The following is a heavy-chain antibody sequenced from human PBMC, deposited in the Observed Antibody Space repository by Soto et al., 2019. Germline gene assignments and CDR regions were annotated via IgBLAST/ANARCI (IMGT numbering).Heavy chain of an antibody. CDR1: GDSISSHY. Sequence: SETLSLTCTVSGDSISSHYWGWIRQPPGKGLEWIGYIYYSGSTNYNPSLKSRVTISVDTSKNQFSLKLSSVTAADTAVYYCARDRAYQLLSYWFDPWGQGTLVTVSS. V-gene: IGHV4-59*11. CDR2: IYYSGST. D-gene: IGHD2-2*01. J-gene: IGHJ5*02. CDR3: ARDRAYQLLSYWFDP.